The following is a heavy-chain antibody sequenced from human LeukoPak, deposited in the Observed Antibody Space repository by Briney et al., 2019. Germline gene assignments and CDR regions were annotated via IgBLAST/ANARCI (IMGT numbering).Heavy chain of an antibody. Sequence: SETLSLTCTVSGGSISSSSYYWSWIRQPPGKGLEWIAYVTYSGSTNYNPSLKSRVTISVDTSKNQFSLKLSSVTAADTAVYYCARGRRGDYYYYGMEDVWGQGTTVTVSS. CDR2: VTYSGST. J-gene: IGHJ6*02. D-gene: IGHD5-12*01. CDR1: GGSISSSSYY. CDR3: ARGRRGDYYYYGMEDV. V-gene: IGHV4-61*01.